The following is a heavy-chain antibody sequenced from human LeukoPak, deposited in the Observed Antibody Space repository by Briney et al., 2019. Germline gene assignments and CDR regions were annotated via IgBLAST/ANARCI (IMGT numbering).Heavy chain of an antibody. CDR2: ISRYNGNT. Sequence: ASVKVSCKASGYCFTNYGISWVRQAPGQGLEWMGWISRYNGNTHYAQKLQGRVTMTTDTSTSTAYMELRSLRSDDTAAYFCAREGGRGAFDIWGQGTMVTVSS. V-gene: IGHV1-18*01. J-gene: IGHJ3*02. CDR1: GYCFTNYG. D-gene: IGHD5-24*01. CDR3: AREGGRGAFDI.